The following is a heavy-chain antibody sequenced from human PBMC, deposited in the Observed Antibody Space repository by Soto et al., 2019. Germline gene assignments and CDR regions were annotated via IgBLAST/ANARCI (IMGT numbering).Heavy chain of an antibody. J-gene: IGHJ4*02. CDR2: ISWNSGSI. V-gene: IGHV3-9*01. Sequence: EAQLVESGGGLVQPGRSLRLSCAASGFTFDDYAMHWVLQAPGKGLELVPGISWNSGSIGYADSLKGRFTISRDNAKNSLYLQMNSLRAEDTALYYCAKGTDIVVVPAALNFDYWGQGTLFTVSS. CDR1: GFTFDDYA. D-gene: IGHD2-2*01. CDR3: AKGTDIVVVPAALNFDY.